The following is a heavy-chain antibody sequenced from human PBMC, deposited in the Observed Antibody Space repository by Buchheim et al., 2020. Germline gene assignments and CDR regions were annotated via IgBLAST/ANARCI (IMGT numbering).Heavy chain of an antibody. Sequence: DVHLVESGGGLVMPGESLRLSCMTSGFSFSPFGMTWVRQAPGKGLEWVATVGSGHRTFYADLVEGRFTVSRDNARSSVYLQLNSLRVEDTAVYFCARDFSGWSRDYWGQGTL. CDR2: VGSGHRT. CDR3: ARDFSGWSRDY. CDR1: GFSFSPFG. V-gene: IGHV3-21*01. D-gene: IGHD6-19*01. J-gene: IGHJ4*02.